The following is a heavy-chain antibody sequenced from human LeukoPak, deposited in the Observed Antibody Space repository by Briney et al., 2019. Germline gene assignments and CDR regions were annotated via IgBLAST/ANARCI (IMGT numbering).Heavy chain of an antibody. CDR3: ARGSVYYYGSGSFNWFDP. V-gene: IGHV4-34*01. J-gene: IGHJ5*02. CDR2: INHSGST. D-gene: IGHD3-10*01. CDR1: GGSFSGYY. Sequence: SETLSLTCAVYGGSFSGYYWSWIRQPPGKGLEWIGEINHSGSTNYNPPLKSRVTISVNTSKNQFSLKLSSVTAADTAVYYCARGSVYYYGSGSFNWFDPWGQGILVTVSS.